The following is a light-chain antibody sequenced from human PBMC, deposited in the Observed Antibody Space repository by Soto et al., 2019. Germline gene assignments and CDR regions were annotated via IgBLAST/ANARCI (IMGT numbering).Light chain of an antibody. CDR3: QQSDSYSSGP. CDR1: QTVNTW. Sequence: DIQMTQSPSTLCASVGERVTITCRSSQTVNTWLAWYQQKPGKAPKVLIFDASSLKTGVPSRFSGSGSGTEFTLTISNLQPDDFATYYCQQSDSYSSGPVGPGTKVEIK. J-gene: IGKJ1*01. CDR2: DAS. V-gene: IGKV1-5*01.